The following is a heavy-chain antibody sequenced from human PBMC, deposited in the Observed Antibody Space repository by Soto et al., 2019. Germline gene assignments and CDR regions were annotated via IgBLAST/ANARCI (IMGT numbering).Heavy chain of an antibody. CDR1: GFTFSSYS. Sequence: PGGSLRLSCAASGFTFSSYSMNWVRQAPGKGLEWVSYISSSSSTIYYADSVKGRFTISRDNAKNSLYLQMNSLRDEDTAVYYCARVAPYNWNYVGSGYYYYYYGMDVWGQGTTVTVSS. J-gene: IGHJ6*02. CDR2: ISSSSSTI. D-gene: IGHD1-7*01. V-gene: IGHV3-48*02. CDR3: ARVAPYNWNYVGSGYYYYYYGMDV.